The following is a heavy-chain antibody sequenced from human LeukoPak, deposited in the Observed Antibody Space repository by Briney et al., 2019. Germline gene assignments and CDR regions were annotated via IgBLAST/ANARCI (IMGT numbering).Heavy chain of an antibody. CDR1: GGSITSYY. J-gene: IGHJ4*02. CDR2: IHYSGST. V-gene: IGHV4-59*01. CDR3: AGVKVPGDY. Sequence: SETLSLTCTVSGGSITSYYWNWIRQPPGKGLEWIGYIHYSGSTDYNPSLKSRVTISVDTSKNQFSLNLRSVTAADTAVYYCAGVKVPGDYWGQGTLVTVSS.